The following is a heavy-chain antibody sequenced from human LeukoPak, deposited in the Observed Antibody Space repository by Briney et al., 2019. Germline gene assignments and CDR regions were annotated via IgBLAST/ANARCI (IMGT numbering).Heavy chain of an antibody. V-gene: IGHV1-2*02. CDR1: GYTFTGYY. J-gene: IGHJ4*02. D-gene: IGHD2-21*02. CDR2: INPNTGGT. CDR3: ARESCGGDCYSRTFDY. Sequence: PWASVKVSCKASGYTFTGYYIHWVRQAPGQGLEWMGWINPNTGGTTNAQKFQGRVTMTRDTSISTAYMELSSLTSDDTAVYYCARESCGGDCYSRTFDYWGQGTLVTVSS.